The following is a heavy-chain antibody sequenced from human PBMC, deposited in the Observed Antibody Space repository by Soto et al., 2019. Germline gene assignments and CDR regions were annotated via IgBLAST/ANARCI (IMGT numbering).Heavy chain of an antibody. CDR1: GYTFTNFG. Sequence: QVQLVQSGAEVKKPGASVKVSCKASGYTFTNFGISWVRQAPGQGLEWMGWISAYNGNTNYAQNFQGRVTMTTDTSTNAAYMELRGMRSDDTGVYYCARGGTPIDYLGQGTLVTVSS. CDR2: ISAYNGNT. D-gene: IGHD3-16*01. V-gene: IGHV1-18*01. J-gene: IGHJ4*02. CDR3: ARGGTPIDY.